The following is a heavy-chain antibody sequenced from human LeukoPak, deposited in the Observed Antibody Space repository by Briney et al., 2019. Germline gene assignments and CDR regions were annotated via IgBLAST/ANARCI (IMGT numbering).Heavy chain of an antibody. Sequence: PGGSLRLSCAASGFTFSSYGMHWVRQAPGKGLEWVAVIWYDGSNKYYADSVKGRFTNSRDNSKNTLYLQMNSLRAEDTAVYYCARGYSAGNFQHWGQGTLVTVSS. D-gene: IGHD5-18*01. CDR2: IWYDGSNK. CDR3: ARGYSAGNFQH. CDR1: GFTFSSYG. J-gene: IGHJ1*01. V-gene: IGHV3-33*01.